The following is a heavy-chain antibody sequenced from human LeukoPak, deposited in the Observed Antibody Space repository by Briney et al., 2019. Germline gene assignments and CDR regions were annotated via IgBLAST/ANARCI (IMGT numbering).Heavy chain of an antibody. CDR3: TRGYGSGRNWFDP. D-gene: IGHD3-10*01. J-gene: IGHJ5*02. V-gene: IGHV3-49*03. Sequence: PGGSLRLSCTVSGFTFGDYAVSWFRQAPGKGLEWVGFIRSKAYGGTIEYAASVKGRFTISRDDSKSFAYLQMNSLKTEDTAVYYCTRGYGSGRNWFDPWGQGTLVTVSS. CDR1: GFTFGDYA. CDR2: IRSKAYGGTI.